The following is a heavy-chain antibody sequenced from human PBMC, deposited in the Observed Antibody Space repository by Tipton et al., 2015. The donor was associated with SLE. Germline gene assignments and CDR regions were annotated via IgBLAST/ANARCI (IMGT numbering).Heavy chain of an antibody. CDR2: IYAWGYT. CDR1: GGSITSKNYF. D-gene: IGHD3-9*01. J-gene: IGHJ4*02. V-gene: IGHV4-61*02. CDR3: ARGKRHYDVLTGYYSKPHYFDF. Sequence: GLVKPSQTLTLTCTVSGGSITSKNYFWNWIRQPAGKTLEWIGRIYAWGYTDYNPSLESRVTISVDTSRNLFSLNLSSVTAADTAVYYCARGKRHYDVLTGYYSKPHYFDFWGQGTVVAVSP.